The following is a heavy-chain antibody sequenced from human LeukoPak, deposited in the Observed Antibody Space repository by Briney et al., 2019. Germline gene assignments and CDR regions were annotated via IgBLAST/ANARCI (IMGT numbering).Heavy chain of an antibody. D-gene: IGHD1-26*01. V-gene: IGHV3-48*03. CDR1: GFTFSSYE. CDR3: AKMGATTWSHEDY. CDR2: ISSSGGTI. Sequence: GGSLRLSCAGSGFTFSSYEMNWVRQAPGKGLEWVSYISSSGGTIDYADSVKGRSTISRDNAKNSLYLQMNSLRAEDTAVYYCAKMGATTWSHEDYWGQGTLVTVSS. J-gene: IGHJ4*02.